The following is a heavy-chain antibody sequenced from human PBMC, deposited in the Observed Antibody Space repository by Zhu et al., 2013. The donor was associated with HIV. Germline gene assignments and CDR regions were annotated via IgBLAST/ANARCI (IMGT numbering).Heavy chain of an antibody. CDR2: INPSGGST. CDR1: GYTFTSYY. V-gene: IGHV1-46*01. Sequence: QVQLVQSGAEVKKPGASVKVSCKASGYTFTSYYMHWVRQAPGQGLEWMGIINPSGGSTSYAQKFQGRVTMTRDTSTSTVYMELSSLRSEDTAVYYCARDWRSLGMTKGFQHWGQGHPGHRLL. CDR3: ARDWRSLGMTKGFQH. J-gene: IGHJ1*01. D-gene: IGHD3-3*01.